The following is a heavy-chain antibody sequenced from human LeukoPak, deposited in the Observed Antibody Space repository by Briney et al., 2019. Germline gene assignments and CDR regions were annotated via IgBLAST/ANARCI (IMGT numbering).Heavy chain of an antibody. Sequence: PGGSLRLSCAASGFTFSNYWIDWVRQAPGKGLEWIGEINHSGSTNYNPSLKSRVTISVDTSKNQFSLKLSSVTAADTAVYYCASWISTVDAFDIWGQGTMVTVSS. D-gene: IGHD4-17*01. CDR3: ASWISTVDAFDI. V-gene: IGHV4-34*01. CDR1: GFTFSNYW. CDR2: INHSGST. J-gene: IGHJ3*02.